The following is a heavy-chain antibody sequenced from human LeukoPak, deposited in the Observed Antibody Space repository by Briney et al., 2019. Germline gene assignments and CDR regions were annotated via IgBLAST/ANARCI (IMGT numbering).Heavy chain of an antibody. CDR2: ISYSGTT. J-gene: IGHJ4*02. D-gene: IGHD2-21*01. V-gene: IGHV4-59*01. Sequence: SETLSLTCTVSGGSISRYYWSWIRQPPGKGLEWIGYISYSGTTDYNPSLKSRVTMSVDTSENHFSLKLSFVTAADTAVCFCARKANCVSGSCRYFDYWGQGTPVTVSS. CDR1: GGSISRYY. CDR3: ARKANCVSGSCRYFDY.